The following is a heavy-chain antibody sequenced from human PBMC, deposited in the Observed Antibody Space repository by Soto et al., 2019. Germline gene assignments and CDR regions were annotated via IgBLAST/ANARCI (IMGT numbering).Heavy chain of an antibody. CDR1: GFKFSIYS. J-gene: IGHJ4*02. V-gene: IGHV3-48*02. CDR2: ITSDTKTI. CDR3: ARSVEGNFDY. Sequence: EVQLVESGGALVQPGGSLRLSCVASGFKFSIYSMNWIRQAPGKGLEWSAYITSDTKTIKYADSVKGRFTISRDNAKNSEYLQINSRRDEDTAVYYGARSVEGNFDYWGQGAVVSVSS.